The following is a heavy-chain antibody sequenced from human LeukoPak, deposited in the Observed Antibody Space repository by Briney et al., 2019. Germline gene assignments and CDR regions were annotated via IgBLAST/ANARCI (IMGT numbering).Heavy chain of an antibody. Sequence: GASVKVSCKASGYTFTGYYMHWVRQAPGQGLGWMGWINPNSGGTNYAQKFQGRVTMTRDTSISTAYMELSRLRSDDTAVYYCARDLVGVVVAATAAGFDYWGQGTLVTVSS. CDR3: ARDLVGVVVAATAAGFDY. V-gene: IGHV1-2*02. J-gene: IGHJ4*02. CDR1: GYTFTGYY. D-gene: IGHD2-15*01. CDR2: INPNSGGT.